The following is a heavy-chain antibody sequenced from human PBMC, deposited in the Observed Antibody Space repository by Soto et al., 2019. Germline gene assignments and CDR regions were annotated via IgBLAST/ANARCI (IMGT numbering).Heavy chain of an antibody. CDR3: AKGYCSSTSCYGYYYYYMDV. V-gene: IGHV3-23*01. J-gene: IGHJ6*03. D-gene: IGHD2-2*01. CDR1: GFTFSSYA. Sequence: PGVSLRLSCAASGFTFSSYAMSWVRQAPGKGLEWVSAISGSGGSTYYADSVKGRFTISRDNSKNTLYLQMNSLRAEDTAVYYCAKGYCSSTSCYGYYYYYMDVWGKGTTVTVSS. CDR2: ISGSGGST.